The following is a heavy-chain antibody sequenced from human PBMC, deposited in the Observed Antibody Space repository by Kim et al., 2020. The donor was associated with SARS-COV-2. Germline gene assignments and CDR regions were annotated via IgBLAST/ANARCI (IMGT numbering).Heavy chain of an antibody. V-gene: IGHV3-64*01. Sequence: GGSLRLSCAASGFTFSSYAMHWVRQAPGKGLEYVSAISSNGGSTYYANSVKGRFTISRDNSKNTLYLQMGSLRAEDMAVYYCAREAYYYGSGRYGYALD. CDR1: GFTFSSYA. J-gene: IGHJ3*02. CDR3: AREAYYYGSGRYGYALD. D-gene: IGHD3-10*01. CDR2: ISSNGGST.